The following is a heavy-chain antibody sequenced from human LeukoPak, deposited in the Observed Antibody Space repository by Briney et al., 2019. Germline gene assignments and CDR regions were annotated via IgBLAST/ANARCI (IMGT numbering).Heavy chain of an antibody. CDR1: GFTFSNYA. CDR2: IFRDGTNP. J-gene: IGHJ5*02. CDR3: ARDSGSFNWFDP. D-gene: IGHD1-26*01. V-gene: IGHV3-20*04. Sequence: PGGSLRLSCAASGFTFSNYAMSWVRQAPGKGLVWVSRIFRDGTNPAYADSVKGRFTISRGNAKNSLYLQMNSLRAEDTALYYCARDSGSFNWFDPWGQGTLVTVSS.